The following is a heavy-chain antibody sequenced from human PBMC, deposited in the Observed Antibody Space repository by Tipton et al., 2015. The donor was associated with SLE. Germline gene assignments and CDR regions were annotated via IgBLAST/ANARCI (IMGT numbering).Heavy chain of an antibody. CDR3: AKDDHGTGAEIDY. V-gene: IGHV3-7*03. D-gene: IGHD3-10*01. J-gene: IGHJ4*02. CDR1: GFTFSSYW. CDR2: IKEDGSEK. Sequence: SLRLSCAASGFTFSSYWMSWVRQAPGKGLEWVANIKEDGSEKYYVVSVKGRFTISRDNAKNSLYLQMNSLRAEDTAVYYCAKDDHGTGAEIDYGDQGTMDAVSS.